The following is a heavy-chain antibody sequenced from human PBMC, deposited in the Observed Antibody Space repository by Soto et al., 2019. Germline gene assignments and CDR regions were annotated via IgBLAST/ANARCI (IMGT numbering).Heavy chain of an antibody. CDR3: ARDRDFGIQRSGRYYFDF. Sequence: EVQVSESGGGMVEPGGSLRLSCAASGFTFSSHAMTWVRQAPGKGLEWVSGVSGSGATTYYADSVKGRFTISRDNSKKIGYLEMNRLRAEDTALYYCARDRDFGIQRSGRYYFDFWGQGTLVTVSS. CDR2: VSGSGATT. CDR1: GFTFSSHA. D-gene: IGHD5-18*01. J-gene: IGHJ4*02. V-gene: IGHV3-23*01.